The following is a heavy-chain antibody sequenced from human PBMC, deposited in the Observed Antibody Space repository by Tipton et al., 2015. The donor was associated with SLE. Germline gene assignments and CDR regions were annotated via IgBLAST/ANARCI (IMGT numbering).Heavy chain of an antibody. D-gene: IGHD3-10*01. CDR3: ARDIWSIGYYGDSVDS. CDR2: ISTSSSYI. J-gene: IGHJ4*02. Sequence: SLRLSCSASGFTFNRYGMNWVRQAPGGGLEWVSSISTSSSYIHYSPSVEGRFTVSRDNAQNSLYLQMNSLKPEDTAVYYCARDIWSIGYYGDSVDSWGQGTLVIVSS. CDR1: GFTFNRYG. V-gene: IGHV3-21*01.